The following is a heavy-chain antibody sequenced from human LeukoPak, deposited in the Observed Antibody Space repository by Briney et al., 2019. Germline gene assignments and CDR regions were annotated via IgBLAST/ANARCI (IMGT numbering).Heavy chain of an antibody. D-gene: IGHD5-12*01. J-gene: IGHJ5*02. V-gene: IGHV1-69*04. CDR1: GGTFSSYA. CDR2: IIPILGIA. Sequence: GASVKVSCKASGGTFSSYAISWVRQAPGQGLEWMGRIIPILGIANYAQKFQGRVTITADKSTSTAYMELSSLRSEDTAVYYCAREYWVEMATNHNWFDPWGQGTLVTVSS. CDR3: AREYWVEMATNHNWFDP.